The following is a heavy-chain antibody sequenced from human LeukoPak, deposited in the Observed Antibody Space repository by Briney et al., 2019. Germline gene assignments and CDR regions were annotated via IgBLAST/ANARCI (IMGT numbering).Heavy chain of an antibody. V-gene: IGHV3-30-3*01. J-gene: IGHJ4*02. CDR2: ISYDGSNK. Sequence: PGGSLRLSCAASGFTFSSYAMHWVRQAPGKGLEWVAVISYDGSNKYYADSVKGRFTISRDNSKDTLYLQMNSLRAEDTAVYYCARDVDTTGYFDYWGQGTLVTVSS. CDR3: ARDVDTTGYFDY. D-gene: IGHD1-14*01. CDR1: GFTFSSYA.